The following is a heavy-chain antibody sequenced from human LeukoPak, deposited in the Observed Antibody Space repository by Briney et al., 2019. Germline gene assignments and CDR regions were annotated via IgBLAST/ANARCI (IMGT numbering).Heavy chain of an antibody. Sequence: ASVKVSCKASGYTFTSYYMHWVRQAPGQGLEWMGRINPSGGSTSYAQKFQGRVTMTEDTSTDTAYMELSSLRSEDTAVYYCATDATAPAGDAWFDPWGQGTLVTVSS. CDR3: ATDATAPAGDAWFDP. CDR1: GYTFTSYY. CDR2: INPSGGST. V-gene: IGHV1-46*01. D-gene: IGHD7-27*01. J-gene: IGHJ5*02.